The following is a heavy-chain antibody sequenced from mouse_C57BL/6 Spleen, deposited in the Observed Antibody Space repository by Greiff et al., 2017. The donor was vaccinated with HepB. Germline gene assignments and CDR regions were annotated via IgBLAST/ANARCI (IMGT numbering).Heavy chain of an antibody. CDR2: IDPENGDT. Sequence: EVQLQESGAELVRPGASVKLSCTASGFNIKDDYMHWVKQRPEQGLEWIGWIDPENGDTEYASKFQGKATITADTSSNTAYLQLSSLTSEDTAVYYCTTGTSWDYWGQGTSVTVSS. CDR1: GFNIKDDY. D-gene: IGHD3-3*01. J-gene: IGHJ4*01. V-gene: IGHV14-4*01. CDR3: TTGTSWDY.